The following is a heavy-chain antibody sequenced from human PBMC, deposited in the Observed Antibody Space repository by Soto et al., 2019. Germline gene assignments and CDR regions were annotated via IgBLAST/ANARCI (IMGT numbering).Heavy chain of an antibody. V-gene: IGHV3-74*01. J-gene: IGHJ4*01. CDR1: GFNFSSYC. Sequence: GGSLRLSCTSSGFNFSSYCMNWVRQAPGKGRVWVSRINSDGSRTNYADSVKGRFTISRDNAKNTLYLQMSGLRAEDTAVYFCAGGWSFDYWGHGTLVTVSS. D-gene: IGHD6-19*01. CDR2: INSDGSRT. CDR3: AGGWSFDY.